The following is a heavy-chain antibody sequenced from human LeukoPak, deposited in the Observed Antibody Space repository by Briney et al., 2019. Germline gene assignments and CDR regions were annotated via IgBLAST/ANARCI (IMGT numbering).Heavy chain of an antibody. V-gene: IGHV3-23*01. J-gene: IGHJ4*02. D-gene: IGHD3-10*01. CDR3: AKDLGIGGSGF. CDR2: ISASSDST. CDR1: GFTFSSYG. Sequence: GGSLRLSCAASGFTFSSYGMSWGRQAPGKGLEWVSAISASSDSTYYADSVKGRFTFSRDNSRNTLYLQMNSLRADDTAVYYCAKDLGIGGSGFWGQGTLVTVSS.